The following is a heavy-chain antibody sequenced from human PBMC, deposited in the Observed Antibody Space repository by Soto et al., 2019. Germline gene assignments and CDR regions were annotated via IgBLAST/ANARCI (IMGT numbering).Heavy chain of an antibody. J-gene: IGHJ6*02. CDR2: INPISGGT. CDR1: GYTFTGYY. V-gene: IGHV1-2*02. CDR3: ARSLTEGXCTITGCYTRPLYGMDV. D-gene: IGHD2-2*02. Sequence: ASVKVSCKPSGYTFTGYYIHWVRQAPGQGLEWMGWINPISGGTNIAQKFQGRVTMTRDTAINTVYMEVTRLTSDDTAVYYCARSLTEGXCTITGCYTRPLYGMDVWGQGTTVTVSS.